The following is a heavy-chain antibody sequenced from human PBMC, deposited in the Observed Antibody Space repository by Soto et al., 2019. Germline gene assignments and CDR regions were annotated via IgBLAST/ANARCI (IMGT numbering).Heavy chain of an antibody. Sequence: SETLSLTCAVYGGSFSGYYWSWIRQPPGKGLEWIGEINHSGSTNYNPSLKSRVTISVDTSKNQFSLKLSSVTAADTAVYYCARASFPPRAAPPYGMDVWGQGTTVTVSS. J-gene: IGHJ6*02. CDR3: ARASFPPRAAPPYGMDV. D-gene: IGHD2-15*01. CDR2: INHSGST. CDR1: GGSFSGYY. V-gene: IGHV4-34*01.